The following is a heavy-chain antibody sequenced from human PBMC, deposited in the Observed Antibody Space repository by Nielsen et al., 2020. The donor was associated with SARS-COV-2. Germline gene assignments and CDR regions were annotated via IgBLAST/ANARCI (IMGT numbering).Heavy chain of an antibody. CDR2: ISNDGKNE. CDR3: VRIRDDGYYYDTGPFDY. V-gene: IGHV3-30*04. J-gene: IGHJ4*02. Sequence: GESLKISCAVSGFTFSSYAMHWVRQAPGKGLEWMAVISNDGKNEYYADSVKGRFTISRDISKNTLYLQMNSLRADDTAVYYCVRIRDDGYYYDTGPFDYWGQGTLVTVSS. D-gene: IGHD3-22*01. CDR1: GFTFSSYA.